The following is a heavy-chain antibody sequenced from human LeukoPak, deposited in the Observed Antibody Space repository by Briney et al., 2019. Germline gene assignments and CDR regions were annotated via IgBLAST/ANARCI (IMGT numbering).Heavy chain of an antibody. CDR2: IRSKANSYAT. Sequence: PGGSLRLSCAASGFTFSGSAMHWVRQASGKGLEWVGRIRSKANSYATAYAASVKGRFTISRDDSKNTAYLQMNSLITEDTAVYYCTSPTTGTGLYYYYMDVWGKGTTVTVSS. J-gene: IGHJ6*03. CDR3: TSPTTGTGLYYYYMDV. CDR1: GFTFSGSA. D-gene: IGHD4-17*01. V-gene: IGHV3-73*01.